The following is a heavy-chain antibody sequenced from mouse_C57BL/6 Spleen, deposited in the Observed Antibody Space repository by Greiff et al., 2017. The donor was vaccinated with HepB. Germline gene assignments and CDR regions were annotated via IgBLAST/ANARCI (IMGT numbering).Heavy chain of an antibody. D-gene: IGHD3-1*01. CDR1: GYTFTDYE. J-gene: IGHJ2*01. CDR3: TRWAKDFDY. V-gene: IGHV1-15*01. Sequence: VQLQQSGAELVRPGASVTLSCKASGYTFTDYEMHWVKQTPVHGLEWIGAIDPETGGTAYNQKFKGKAILTADKSSSTAYMELRSLTSEDSAVYYCTRWAKDFDYWGQGTTLPVSS. CDR2: IDPETGGT.